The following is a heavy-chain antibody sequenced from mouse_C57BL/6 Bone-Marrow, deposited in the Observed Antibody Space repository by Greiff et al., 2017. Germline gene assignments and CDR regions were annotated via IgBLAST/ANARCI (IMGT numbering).Heavy chain of an antibody. CDR1: GYTFTSYW. V-gene: IGHV1-64*01. D-gene: IGHD3-1*01. CDR2: IHPNSGST. Sequence: QVQLQQPGAELVKPGASVKLSCKASGYTFTSYWMHWVKQRPGQGLEWIGMIHPNSGSTNYNEKFKSKATLTVDKSSSTAYMQLSSLTAEDSAVYYCAREGLGDYFDYWGQGTTLTVSS. J-gene: IGHJ2*01. CDR3: AREGLGDYFDY.